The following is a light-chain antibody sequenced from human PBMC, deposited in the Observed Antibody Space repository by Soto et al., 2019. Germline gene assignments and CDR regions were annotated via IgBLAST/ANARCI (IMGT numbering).Light chain of an antibody. CDR2: GAS. CDR3: QQYNNWPYT. CDR1: QSVFTN. V-gene: IGKV3-15*01. Sequence: EIVMTQSPATLSVSPGERVTLSCRASQSVFTNLAWSQHKPGQAPRLLIYGASTRATGIPARFSGSGSGTEFTLTISSLQSEDFAVYYCQQYNNWPYTFSQGTKLEIK. J-gene: IGKJ2*01.